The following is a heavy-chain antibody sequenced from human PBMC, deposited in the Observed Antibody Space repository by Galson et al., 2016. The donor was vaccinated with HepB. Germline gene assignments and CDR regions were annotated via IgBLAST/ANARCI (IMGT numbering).Heavy chain of an antibody. J-gene: IGHJ3*02. Sequence: PALVKPIQTLTLTCTFSGFSLNTSGMCVSWIRQPPGKALEWLALIDWDDDKYYNTSLKTRLTISKDTSKNQVVLTMTNMDPVDTATYYCARRTYLVDAFDIWCQGTMVTVSS. D-gene: IGHD1-1*01. CDR3: ARRTYLVDAFDI. CDR2: IDWDDDK. V-gene: IGHV2-70*01. CDR1: GFSLNTSGMC.